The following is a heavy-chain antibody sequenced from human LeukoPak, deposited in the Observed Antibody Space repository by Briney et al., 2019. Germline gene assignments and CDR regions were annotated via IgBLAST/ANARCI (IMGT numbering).Heavy chain of an antibody. CDR1: GFTFSSYS. CDR2: ISSSSSTI. CDR3: AREETWELLNY. J-gene: IGHJ4*02. V-gene: IGHV3-48*01. Sequence: GESLRLSCAASGFTFSSYSMNWVRQAPGKGLEWVSYISSSSSTIYYADSVKGRFTISRDNAKNSLYLQMNSLRAEDTAVYYCAREETWELLNYWGQGTLVTVSS. D-gene: IGHD1-26*01.